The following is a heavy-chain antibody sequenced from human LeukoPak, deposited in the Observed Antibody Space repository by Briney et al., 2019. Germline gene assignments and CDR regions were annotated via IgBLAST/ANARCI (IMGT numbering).Heavy chain of an antibody. J-gene: IGHJ3*02. Sequence: PGGSLRLSCAASGFTFSSYSMNWVRQAPGKGLEWVSSISSSSSYIYYADSVKGRFTISRDNAKNSLYLQMNSLRAEDTAVYYCAAPRSEYYYDSSGYYHHAFDIWGQGTMVTVSS. D-gene: IGHD3-22*01. CDR2: ISSSSSYI. V-gene: IGHV3-21*01. CDR3: AAPRSEYYYDSSGYYHHAFDI. CDR1: GFTFSSYS.